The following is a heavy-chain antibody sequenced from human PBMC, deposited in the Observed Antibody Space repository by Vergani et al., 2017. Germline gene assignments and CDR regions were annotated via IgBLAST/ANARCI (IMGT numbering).Heavy chain of an antibody. Sequence: QVQLQQWGAGLLKPSETLSLTCAVYGGSFSGYYWSWIRQPPGKGLEWIGEINHSGSTNYNPSLKSRVTISVDTSKNQFSLKLSSVTAADTAVYYCARGSAMATINFDYGGQGTLVTVSS. CDR2: INHSGST. D-gene: IGHD5-24*01. CDR3: ARGSAMATINFDY. V-gene: IGHV4-34*01. J-gene: IGHJ4*02. CDR1: GGSFSGYY.